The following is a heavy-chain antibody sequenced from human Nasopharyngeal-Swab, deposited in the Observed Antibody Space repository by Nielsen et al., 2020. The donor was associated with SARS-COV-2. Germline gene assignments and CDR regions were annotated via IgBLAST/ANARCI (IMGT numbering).Heavy chain of an antibody. CDR2: INLDGSTT. J-gene: IGHJ4*02. Sequence: ESLKISCAASGFTFSNYWMHWARQAPGKGLVWVSRINLDGSTTSYADSVRGRFTISRDNAKNTLYLQMNSLRAEDTAVYYCASGPRGSYLQFDNWGQGTLVTVSS. V-gene: IGHV3-74*01. D-gene: IGHD1-26*01. CDR3: ASGPRGSYLQFDN. CDR1: GFTFSNYW.